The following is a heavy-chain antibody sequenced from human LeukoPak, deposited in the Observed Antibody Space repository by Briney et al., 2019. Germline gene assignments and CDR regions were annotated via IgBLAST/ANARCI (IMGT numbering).Heavy chain of an antibody. CDR2: ISAYNGNT. J-gene: IGHJ3*02. D-gene: IGHD6-19*01. V-gene: IGHV1-18*01. CDR3: ASFVAVAGTQGRLPSYAFDI. Sequence: VASVKVSCKASGYTFTSYGISCVRQAPGQGLEWMGWISAYNGNTNYAQKLQGRVTMTTDTSTSTAYMELRSLRSDDTAVYYCASFVAVAGTQGRLPSYAFDIWGQGEMVTVSS. CDR1: GYTFTSYG.